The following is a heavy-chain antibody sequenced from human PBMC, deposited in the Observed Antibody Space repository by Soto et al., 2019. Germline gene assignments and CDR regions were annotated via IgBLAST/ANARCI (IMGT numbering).Heavy chain of an antibody. CDR1: VYTFTCYY. Sequence: XSVKFSCKASVYTFTCYYIHWVRQAPGQGLEWMGIINPSDGTTNFAQKFQGRVTMTRDTSTSTVYMELSSLRSEDTAVYYCARDLSATRYFDYWGQGTLVTVSS. CDR2: INPSDGTT. D-gene: IGHD1-1*01. J-gene: IGHJ4*02. CDR3: ARDLSATRYFDY. V-gene: IGHV1-46*01.